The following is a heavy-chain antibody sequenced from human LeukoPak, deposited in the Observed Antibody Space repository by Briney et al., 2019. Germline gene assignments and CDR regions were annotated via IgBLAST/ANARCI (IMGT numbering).Heavy chain of an antibody. CDR2: FYHSGST. Sequence: PSETLSLTGTVSGGSISNYYWSWIRQPPGKGLEYIGCFYHSGSTNHNPSLKSRVTTSVDTSKNQFSLRLSSVTAADTAVYYCASTQQWLAFDYWGQGILVTVSS. D-gene: IGHD6-19*01. J-gene: IGHJ4*02. CDR3: ASTQQWLAFDY. V-gene: IGHV4-59*01. CDR1: GGSISNYY.